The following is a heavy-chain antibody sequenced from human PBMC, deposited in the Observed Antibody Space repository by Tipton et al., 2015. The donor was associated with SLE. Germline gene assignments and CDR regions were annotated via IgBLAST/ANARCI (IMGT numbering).Heavy chain of an antibody. D-gene: IGHD5-12*01. Sequence: TLSLTCAVSGGSISSGSYYWSWIRQPAGKGLEWIGYIYYSGSTNYNPSLKSRVTISVDTSKNQFSLKLSSVTAADTAVYYCARWGWNSGYDFFDYWGQGTLVTVSS. CDR1: GGSISSGSYY. J-gene: IGHJ4*02. V-gene: IGHV4-61*10. CDR3: ARWGWNSGYDFFDY. CDR2: IYYSGST.